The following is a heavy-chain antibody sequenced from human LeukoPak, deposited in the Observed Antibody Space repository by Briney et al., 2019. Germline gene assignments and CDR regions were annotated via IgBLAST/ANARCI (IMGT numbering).Heavy chain of an antibody. J-gene: IGHJ4*02. CDR1: GFTFSTYS. CDR2: ISSSSGTI. D-gene: IGHD1-26*01. CDR3: AKTMGAIDHDY. V-gene: IGHV3-48*04. Sequence: GGSLRLSCAASGFTFSTYSMNWVRQAPGKGLEWVSYISSSSGTIYYADSVKGRFTISRDNAKNSLYLQINSLRAEDTAVYYCAKTMGAIDHDYWGQGTLVTVSS.